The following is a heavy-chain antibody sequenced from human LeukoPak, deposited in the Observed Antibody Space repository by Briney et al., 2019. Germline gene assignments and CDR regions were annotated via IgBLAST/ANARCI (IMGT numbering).Heavy chain of an antibody. V-gene: IGHV3-21*01. CDR3: ARDLGGYYDSSGYLDY. CDR1: GFTFSSYA. Sequence: PGGSLRLSCAASGFTFSSYAMSWVRQAPGKGLEWVSSISSSSSYIYYADSVKGRFTISRDNAKNSLYLQMNSLRAEDTAVYYCARDLGGYYDSSGYLDYWGQGTLVTVSS. J-gene: IGHJ4*02. D-gene: IGHD3-22*01. CDR2: ISSSSSYI.